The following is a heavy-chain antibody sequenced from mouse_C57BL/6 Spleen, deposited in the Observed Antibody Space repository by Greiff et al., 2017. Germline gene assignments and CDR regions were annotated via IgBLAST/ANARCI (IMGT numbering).Heavy chain of an antibody. V-gene: IGHV1-72*01. CDR2: IDPNSGGT. J-gene: IGHJ2*01. D-gene: IGHD1-1*01. CDR3: ARRWIDVTTGHFDY. Sequence: QVQLQQSGAELVKPGASVKLSCKASGYTFTSYWMHWVKQRPGRGLEWIGRIDPNSGGTKYNEKFKSKATLTVDKPSSTAYMQLSSLTSEDSAVYYCARRWIDVTTGHFDYWGQGTTLTVSS. CDR1: GYTFTSYW.